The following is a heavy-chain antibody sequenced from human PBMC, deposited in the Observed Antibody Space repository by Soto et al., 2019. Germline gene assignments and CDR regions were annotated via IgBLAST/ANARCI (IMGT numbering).Heavy chain of an antibody. D-gene: IGHD3-3*01. CDR3: GRRPIFGFACGPFDY. V-gene: IGHV4-39*01. CDR2: SSYSGTT. Sequence: QLQLQDSGPGLVRPSETLSLTCTVSGGSIRSGSYYWAWIRQPPGKGLEWIGTSSYSGTTYYNPSFKSRVTVSVYLSRNYCSLRLISVTAAHPAVYYCGRRPIFGFACGPFDYWGKGTLVTVSS. CDR1: GGSIRSGSYY. J-gene: IGHJ4*02.